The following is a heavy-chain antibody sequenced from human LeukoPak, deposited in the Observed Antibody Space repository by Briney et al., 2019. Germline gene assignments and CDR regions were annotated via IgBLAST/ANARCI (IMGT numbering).Heavy chain of an antibody. Sequence: GGSLRLSCAASGFTFSSYWMSWVRQAPGKGLEWVANIKQDGSEKYYVDSVKGRFTISRDNAKNSLYLQMNSLRAEDTAVYYCAPQSGGYDSPIYYYGMDVWGQGTTVTVS. D-gene: IGHD5-12*01. J-gene: IGHJ6*02. CDR2: IKQDGSEK. V-gene: IGHV3-7*01. CDR1: GFTFSSYW. CDR3: APQSGGYDSPIYYYGMDV.